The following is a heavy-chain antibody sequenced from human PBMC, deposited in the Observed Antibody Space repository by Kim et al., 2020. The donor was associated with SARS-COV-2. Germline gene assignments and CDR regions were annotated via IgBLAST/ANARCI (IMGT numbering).Heavy chain of an antibody. CDR3: ARDWSAPRGYDFWSGYCPYGMDV. CDR1: GFTFSSYW. V-gene: IGHV3-7*03. D-gene: IGHD3-3*01. CDR2: IKQDGSEK. J-gene: IGHJ6*02. Sequence: GGSLRLSCAASGFTFSSYWMSWVRQAPGKGLEWVANIKQDGSEKYYVDSVKGRFTISRDNAKNSLYLQMNSLRAEDTAVYYCARDWSAPRGYDFWSGYCPYGMDVWGQGTTVTVSS.